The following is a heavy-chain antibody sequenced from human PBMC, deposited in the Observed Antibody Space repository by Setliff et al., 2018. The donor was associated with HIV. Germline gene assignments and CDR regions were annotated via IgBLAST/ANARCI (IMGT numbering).Heavy chain of an antibody. CDR1: GYTFTSYG. J-gene: IGHJ4*02. Sequence: ASVKVSCKASGYTFTSYGMSWVRQAPGQGLEWMGWISAYNGNTHYAQKLQGRVTMTTDTSTSTAYMELRSLRSDDTAVYYRARDYYGSGSYFILDYWGPGTLVTVPQ. CDR3: ARDYYGSGSYFILDY. D-gene: IGHD3-10*01. V-gene: IGHV1-18*01. CDR2: ISAYNGNT.